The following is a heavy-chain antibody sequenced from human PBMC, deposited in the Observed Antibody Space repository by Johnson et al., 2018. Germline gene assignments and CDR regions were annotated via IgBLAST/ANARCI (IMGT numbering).Heavy chain of an antibody. J-gene: IGHJ6*02. Sequence: EVQLQESGGGLVQPRGSLKLSCAASGFTFSGSAMHWVRQASGKGLEWVGRIRSKANSYATAYAASVKGRCTISRDDSKNTAYLQMNSLKTEDTAVYYCTRIAEWGAYYYYGMDVWGQGTTVTVSS. CDR1: GFTFSGSA. CDR3: TRIAEWGAYYYYGMDV. D-gene: IGHD6-13*01. CDR2: IRSKANSYAT. V-gene: IGHV3-73*02.